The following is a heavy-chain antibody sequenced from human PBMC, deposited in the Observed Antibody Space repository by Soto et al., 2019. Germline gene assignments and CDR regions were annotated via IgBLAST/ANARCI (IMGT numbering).Heavy chain of an antibody. CDR3: ARGATTLAFAY. CDR1: GGSISNYH. Sequence: SETLSLTCTVSGGSISNYHWTWIRRPPGKGLEWIAFIQNSGRTNHNPSLKSRVTISVDTAKNQFSLKLTSISAADTAVYYCARGATTLAFAYWGLGTLVTVSS. CDR2: IQNSGRT. J-gene: IGHJ4*02. V-gene: IGHV4-59*01. D-gene: IGHD1-1*01.